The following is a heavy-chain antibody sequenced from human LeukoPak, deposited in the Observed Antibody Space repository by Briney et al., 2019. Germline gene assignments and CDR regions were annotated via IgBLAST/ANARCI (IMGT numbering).Heavy chain of an antibody. Sequence: SETLSLACTVSGDSISSYYWSWIRQPPGKGLECVGYISDSVSTNYNPSLKSRITISVDTTKNQFSLKLSSVTAADTAVYYCARVSNPHYYFYMDVWGKGTTVTVSS. CDR1: GDSISSYY. D-gene: IGHD2-2*01. V-gene: IGHV4-59*01. CDR2: ISDSVST. CDR3: ARVSNPHYYFYMDV. J-gene: IGHJ6*03.